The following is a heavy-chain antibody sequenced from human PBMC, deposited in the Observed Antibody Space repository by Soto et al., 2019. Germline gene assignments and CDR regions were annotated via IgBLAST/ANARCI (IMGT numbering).Heavy chain of an antibody. J-gene: IGHJ4*02. CDR3: AREGHYGDYGFDY. V-gene: IGHV4-59*12. D-gene: IGHD4-17*01. Sequence: LSLTCTVSGGSISSYYWSWIRQPPGKGLEWIGYIYYSGSTNYNPSLKSRVTISVDTSKNQFSLKLSSVTAADTAVYYCAREGHYGDYGFDYWGQGTLVTVSS. CDR1: GGSISSYY. CDR2: IYYSGST.